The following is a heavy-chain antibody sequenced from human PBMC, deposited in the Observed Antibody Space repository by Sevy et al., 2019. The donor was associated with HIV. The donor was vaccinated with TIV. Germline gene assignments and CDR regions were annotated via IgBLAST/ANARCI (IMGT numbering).Heavy chain of an antibody. CDR2: ISGSGGST. V-gene: IGHV3-23*01. Sequence: GGSLRLSCAASGFTFSSYAMSWVRQAPGKGLEWVSAISGSGGSTYYADSVKGRFTISRDNSKNTLYLQMNSLRAEDTAVYYCANGGRGLRWQQKPYDAFDIWGQGTMVTVSS. J-gene: IGHJ3*02. CDR1: GFTFSSYA. D-gene: IGHD4-17*01. CDR3: ANGGRGLRWQQKPYDAFDI.